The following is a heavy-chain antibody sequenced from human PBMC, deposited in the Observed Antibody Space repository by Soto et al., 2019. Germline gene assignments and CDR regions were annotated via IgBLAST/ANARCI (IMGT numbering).Heavy chain of an antibody. J-gene: IGHJ6*02. D-gene: IGHD2-2*02. CDR2: IDPSDSYT. CDR3: ARHVVVVPADIQNYYYGMDV. V-gene: IGHV5-10-1*01. CDR1: GYSFTSYW. Sequence: HGESLKISCKGSGYSFTSYWISWVRQMPGKGLEWMGRIDPSDSYTNYSPSFQGHVTISADKSISTAYLQWSSLKASDTAMYYCARHVVVVPADIQNYYYGMDVWGQGTTVTVSS.